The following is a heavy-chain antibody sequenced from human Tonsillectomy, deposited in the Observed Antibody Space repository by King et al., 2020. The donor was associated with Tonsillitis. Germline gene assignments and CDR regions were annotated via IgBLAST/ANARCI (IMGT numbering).Heavy chain of an antibody. CDR3: ARVNYDSSGYYRNHAFDI. CDR1: GGSFSGYY. J-gene: IGHJ3*02. Sequence: VQLQQWGAGLLKPSDILSLTCAVYGGSFSGYYWSWIRQPPGKGLEWIGEINHSGRTNYHPSLKSRVTISVDTSKNQFSLTLNFVTAADTAVYYCARVNYDSSGYYRNHAFDIWGQGTMVTVSP. D-gene: IGHD3-22*01. CDR2: INHSGRT. V-gene: IGHV4-34*01.